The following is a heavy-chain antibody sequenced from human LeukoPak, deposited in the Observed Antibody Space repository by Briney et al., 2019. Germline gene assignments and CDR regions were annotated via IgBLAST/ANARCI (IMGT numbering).Heavy chain of an antibody. CDR3: ARPYCSSTSCSNWFDP. CDR1: GYTFTGYY. Sequence: ASVKVSCKASGYTFTGYYMHWVRQAPGQGLEWMGWINPNSGGTNYAQKFQGRVTMTRGTSISTACMELSRLRSDDTAVYYCARPYCSSTSCSNWFDPWGQGTLVTVSS. V-gene: IGHV1-2*02. D-gene: IGHD2-2*01. CDR2: INPNSGGT. J-gene: IGHJ5*02.